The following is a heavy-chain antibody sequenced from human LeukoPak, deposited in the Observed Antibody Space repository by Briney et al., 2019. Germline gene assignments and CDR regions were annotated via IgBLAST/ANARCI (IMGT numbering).Heavy chain of an antibody. CDR3: ARVAAKTVDY. CDR2: IYYSGST. D-gene: IGHD2-15*01. Sequence: KASETLSLTCAVSGASISGSSYYWGWIRQPPGKGLEWIGSIYYSGSTNYNSSLKSRVSISVDTSKDQFSLKLSSVTAADTAIYYCARVAAKTVDYWGQGTLVTVSS. V-gene: IGHV4-39*07. CDR1: GASISGSSYY. J-gene: IGHJ4*02.